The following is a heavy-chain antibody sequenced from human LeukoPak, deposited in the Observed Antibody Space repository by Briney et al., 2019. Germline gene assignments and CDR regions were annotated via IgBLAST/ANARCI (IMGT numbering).Heavy chain of an antibody. V-gene: IGHV3-7*03. CDR1: GCTFNTYT. CDR2: INHNGNVN. Sequence: GGSLRLSCAASGCTFNTYTMNWVRKAPGKGLEWVAGINHNGNVNYYVDSVKGRFTISRDNAKNSLYLQMSNLRAEDAAVYFCAREGGLDVWGQGATVTVSS. CDR3: AREGGLDV. J-gene: IGHJ6*02.